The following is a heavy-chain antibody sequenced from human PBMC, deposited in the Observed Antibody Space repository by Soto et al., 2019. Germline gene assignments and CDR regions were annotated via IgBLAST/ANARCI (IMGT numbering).Heavy chain of an antibody. D-gene: IGHD2-21*02. V-gene: IGHV1-2*02. CDR3: ARDEQYCIGDCFPDQNFDH. Sequence: ASVKVSCKTSGYAFTDYYIHWVRQAPGQGLEWMGWINPNSGVANYAENFQGRVTMTRDTSIRTADMELSRLESDDTAVYYCARDEQYCIGDCFPDQNFDHWGQGTLVTVSS. J-gene: IGHJ4*02. CDR2: INPNSGVA. CDR1: GYAFTDYY.